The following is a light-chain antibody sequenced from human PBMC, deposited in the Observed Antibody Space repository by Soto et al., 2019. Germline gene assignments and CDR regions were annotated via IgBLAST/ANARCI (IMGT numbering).Light chain of an antibody. Sequence: QSALTQPPSVSGSPGQSVVISCTGTSSDVGSYNRVAWYQQPPGTAPKLIIYDVTNRPSGVPDRFSGSKSGNTASLTISGLQAEDEADYYCNSFTTSSTYVFGTGTKVTVL. V-gene: IGLV2-18*02. J-gene: IGLJ1*01. CDR2: DVT. CDR3: NSFTTSSTYV. CDR1: SSDVGSYNR.